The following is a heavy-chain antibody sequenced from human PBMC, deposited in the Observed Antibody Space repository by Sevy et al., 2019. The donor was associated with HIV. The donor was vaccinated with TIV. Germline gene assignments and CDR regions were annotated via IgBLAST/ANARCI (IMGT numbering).Heavy chain of an antibody. CDR1: GGSISSSSYY. D-gene: IGHD6-6*01. J-gene: IGHJ4*02. Sequence: SETLSLTCTVSGGSISSSSYYWGWIRQPPGKGLEWIGSIYSSGSTYYNPSLKRRVTISVDTSKNQFSLKLSSVTAADTAVYYCARHAPYSSSSEGGDYFDYWGQGTLVTVSS. V-gene: IGHV4-39*01. CDR2: IYSSGST. CDR3: ARHAPYSSSSEGGDYFDY.